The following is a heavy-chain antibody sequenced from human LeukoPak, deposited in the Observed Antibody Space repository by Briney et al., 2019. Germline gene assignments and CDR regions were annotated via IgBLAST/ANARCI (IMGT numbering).Heavy chain of an antibody. V-gene: IGHV3-30-3*01. CDR2: ISKDGGTK. CDR3: ARGGDLKYCSGGSCYSVDY. J-gene: IGHJ4*02. CDR1: GFSFSDYV. D-gene: IGHD2-15*01. Sequence: PGGSLILSCAASGFSFSDYVIHWVRQAPGKGLDWVAVISKDGGTKYYADSVKGRLTISRDNSKNMLYLQMNSLRPEDTAVYYCARGGDLKYCSGGSCYSVDYWGQGTLVTVSS.